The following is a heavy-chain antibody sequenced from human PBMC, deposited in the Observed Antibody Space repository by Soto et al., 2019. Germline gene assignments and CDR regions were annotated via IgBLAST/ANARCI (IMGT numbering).Heavy chain of an antibody. Sequence: SETLSLTCTVSGGSISSSSYYWGWIRQPPGKGLEWIGSIYYSGSTYYNPSLKSRVTISVDTSKNQFSLKLSSVTAADTAVYYCARLRQQLVYPYYYHYGMDVWGQGTXVTVSS. D-gene: IGHD6-13*01. J-gene: IGHJ6*02. V-gene: IGHV4-39*01. CDR2: IYYSGST. CDR3: ARLRQQLVYPYYYHYGMDV. CDR1: GGSISSSSYY.